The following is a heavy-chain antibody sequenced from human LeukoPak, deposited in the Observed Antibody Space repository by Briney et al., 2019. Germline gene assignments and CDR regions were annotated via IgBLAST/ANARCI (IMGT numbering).Heavy chain of an antibody. D-gene: IGHD4-23*01. CDR1: GYSFTSFW. J-gene: IGHJ4*01. V-gene: IGHV5-51*01. CDR3: ERQITVVAPFDY. Sequence: GEPLKISCQGSGYSFTSFWIAWVRQMPGKGLEWMGIIHPGDSDTRYSPSFQGQVTISADKSISTAYLQWSSLKASDTDMYYCERQITVVAPFDYWGQGTMVTVSS. CDR2: IHPGDSDT.